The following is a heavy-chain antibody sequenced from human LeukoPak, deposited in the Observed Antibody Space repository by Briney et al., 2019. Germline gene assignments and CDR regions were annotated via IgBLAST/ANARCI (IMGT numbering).Heavy chain of an antibody. CDR2: IIPIFGTA. D-gene: IGHD1-26*01. V-gene: IGHV1-69*05. Sequence: SVKVSCKASGGTFSSYAISWVRQAPGQGLEWTGGIIPIFGTANYAQKFQGRVTITTDESTSTAYMELSSLRSEDTAVYYCAISSEPLYSGSYLSDYWGQGTPVTVSS. CDR3: AISSEPLYSGSYLSDY. J-gene: IGHJ4*02. CDR1: GGTFSSYA.